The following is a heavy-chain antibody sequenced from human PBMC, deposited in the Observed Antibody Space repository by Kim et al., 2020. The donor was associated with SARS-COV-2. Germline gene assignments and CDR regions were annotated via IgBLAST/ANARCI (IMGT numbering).Heavy chain of an antibody. Sequence: KGRFTISRDNAKNSLYLQMNSLRAEDTALYYCAKTKGASRQLWPAVYFDYWGQGTLVTVSS. CDR3: AKTKGASRQLWPAVYFDY. V-gene: IGHV3-9*01. D-gene: IGHD5-18*01. J-gene: IGHJ4*02.